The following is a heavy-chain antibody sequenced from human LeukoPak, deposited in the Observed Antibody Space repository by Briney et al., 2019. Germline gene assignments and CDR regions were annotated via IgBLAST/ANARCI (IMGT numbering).Heavy chain of an antibody. Sequence: ASVKVPCKASGYTFTGYCMHWVRQAPGQGLEWMGWINPNSGGTNYAQKFQGRVTMTRDTSISTAYMELSRLRSDDTAVYYCAREERAYSSLSWWFDPWGQGTLVTVSS. D-gene: IGHD6-13*01. J-gene: IGHJ5*02. CDR1: GYTFTGYC. V-gene: IGHV1-2*02. CDR2: INPNSGGT. CDR3: AREERAYSSLSWWFDP.